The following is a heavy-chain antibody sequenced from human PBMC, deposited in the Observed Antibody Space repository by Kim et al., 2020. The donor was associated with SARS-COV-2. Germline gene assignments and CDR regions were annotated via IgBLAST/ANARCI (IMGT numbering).Heavy chain of an antibody. CDR2: IYYSGST. V-gene: IGHV4-39*01. Sequence: SETLSLTCTVSGGSISSSSYYWGWIRQPPGKGLEWIGSIYYSGSTYYNPSLKSRVTISVDTSKNQFSLKLSSVTAADTAVYYCAVRGDTFSIPPNFDYWGQGTLVTVSS. J-gene: IGHJ4*02. D-gene: IGHD3-16*01. CDR3: AVRGDTFSIPPNFDY. CDR1: GGSISSSSYY.